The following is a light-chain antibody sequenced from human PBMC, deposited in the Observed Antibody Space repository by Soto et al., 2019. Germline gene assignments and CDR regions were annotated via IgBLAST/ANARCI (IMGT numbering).Light chain of an antibody. CDR2: GAS. Sequence: EIVLTQSPGTLSLSPGERATLSCSASQSVSSSYLAWYQQKPGQAPRLLIYGASSRATGIPDRFSGSGSGTDYTLTISRLEPEDFAVYYCQQYGSSPLTFGRGTKVEIK. J-gene: IGKJ4*01. V-gene: IGKV3-20*01. CDR1: QSVSSSY. CDR3: QQYGSSPLT.